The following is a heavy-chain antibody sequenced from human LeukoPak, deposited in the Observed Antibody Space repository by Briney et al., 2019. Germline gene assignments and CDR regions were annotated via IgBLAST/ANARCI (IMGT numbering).Heavy chain of an antibody. CDR2: IKQDGSEK. V-gene: IGHV3-7*01. CDR3: AKVSYYPHDAFDI. D-gene: IGHD1-26*01. J-gene: IGHJ3*02. Sequence: GSLRLSCAASGFTFSSYWMNWVRQAPGKGLEWVAKIKQDGSEKYYVDSVKGRFTISRDNAKNSLYLQMNSLRAEDTALYYCAKVSYYPHDAFDIWGQGTMVTVSS. CDR1: GFTFSSYW.